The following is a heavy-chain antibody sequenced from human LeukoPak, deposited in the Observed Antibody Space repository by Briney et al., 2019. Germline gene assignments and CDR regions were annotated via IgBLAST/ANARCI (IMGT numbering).Heavy chain of an antibody. Sequence: GGSLRLSCAVPGFTFSSYWMHWVRQAPGKGLVWVSRINSDGSSTSYADSVKGRFTISRDNAKNTLYLQMNSLRAEDTAVYYCARGSFWSGYLDYWGQGTLVTVSS. V-gene: IGHV3-74*01. CDR1: GFTFSSYW. D-gene: IGHD3-3*01. CDR2: INSDGSST. J-gene: IGHJ4*02. CDR3: ARGSFWSGYLDY.